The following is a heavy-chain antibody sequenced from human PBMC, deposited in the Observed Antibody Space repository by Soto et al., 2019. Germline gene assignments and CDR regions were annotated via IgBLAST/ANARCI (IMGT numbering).Heavy chain of an antibody. D-gene: IGHD1-20*01. CDR1: GDSVSSDTAA. CDR2: TYYRSRWYN. J-gene: IGHJ6*02. Sequence: PSRTLSLTCAISGDSVSSDTAAWNWIRQSPSRGLEWLGRTYYRSRWYNDYVVSLKSRITINPDTSKNQVSLQLNSVTPEDTAVYYCARARYNWNRSYYYAMDVWGQGTTVTVS. CDR3: ARARYNWNRSYYYAMDV. V-gene: IGHV6-1*01.